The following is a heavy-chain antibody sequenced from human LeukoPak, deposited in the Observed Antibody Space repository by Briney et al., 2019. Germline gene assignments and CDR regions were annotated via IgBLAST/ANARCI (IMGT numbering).Heavy chain of an antibody. CDR1: GFTVSSNY. CDR3: ARASSGYWYYFDY. Sequence: GGSLRLSCAASGFTVSSNYMSWVRQAPGKGLEWVSVIYSGGSTYYADSVKGRFTISRDNSKNTLHLQMNSLRAEDTAVYYCARASSGYWYYFDYWGQGTLVTVSS. J-gene: IGHJ4*02. CDR2: IYSGGST. V-gene: IGHV3-53*01. D-gene: IGHD3-22*01.